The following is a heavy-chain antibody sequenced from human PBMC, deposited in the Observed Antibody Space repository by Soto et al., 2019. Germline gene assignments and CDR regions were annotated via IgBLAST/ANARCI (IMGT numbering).Heavy chain of an antibody. J-gene: IGHJ6*01. CDR2: ISGYNGNT. CDR1: GYTFSTYG. D-gene: IGHD3-10*01. Sequence: ASVKVSCKASGYTFSTYGISWVRQAPGQGLEWMGWISGYNGNTNYAQKVQDRVTMTIDTSTSTAYMEVRSLRSDDTAVYYCASANITMIRGVTYFYYGMDLWGQGNTVTVSS. CDR3: ASANITMIRGVTYFYYGMDL. V-gene: IGHV1-18*04.